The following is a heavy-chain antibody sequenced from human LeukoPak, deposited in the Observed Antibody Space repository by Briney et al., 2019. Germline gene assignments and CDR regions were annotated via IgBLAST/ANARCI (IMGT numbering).Heavy chain of an antibody. CDR2: INPSGGST. CDR1: GYTFTSYY. CDR3: ARSAAGYYDILTGYHYIDY. D-gene: IGHD3-9*01. Sequence: ASVKVSCKASGYTFTSYYMHWVRQAPGQGLEWMGIINPSGGSTSYAQKFQGRVTMTRDMSTSTVYMELSSLRSEDTAVYYCARSAAGYYDILTGYHYIDYWGQGTLVTVSS. J-gene: IGHJ4*02. V-gene: IGHV1-46*01.